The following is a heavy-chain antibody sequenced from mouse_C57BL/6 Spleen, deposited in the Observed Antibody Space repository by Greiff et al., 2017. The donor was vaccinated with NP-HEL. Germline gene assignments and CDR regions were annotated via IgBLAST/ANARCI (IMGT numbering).Heavy chain of an antibody. CDR3: TRRGYGNYEAWFAY. CDR1: GYTFTDYE. J-gene: IGHJ3*01. V-gene: IGHV1-15*01. Sequence: VQLQQSGAELVRPGASVTLSCKASGYTFTDYEMHWVKQTPVHGLEWIGAIDPETGGTAYNQKFKGKAILTADKSSSTAYMELRSLTSEDSAVYYCTRRGYGNYEAWFAYWGQGTLVTVSA. D-gene: IGHD2-10*02. CDR2: IDPETGGT.